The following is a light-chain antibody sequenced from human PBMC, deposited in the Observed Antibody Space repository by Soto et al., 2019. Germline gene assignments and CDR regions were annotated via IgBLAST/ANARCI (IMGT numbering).Light chain of an antibody. CDR2: DAS. V-gene: IGKV1-27*01. CDR1: QGISNS. CDR3: QKYKSAPYT. Sequence: DIQMTQSPSSLSASIGDRVTITCRASQGISNSLAWYQQKPGKGPSPLIYDASTLQSGVPSRFSGSGSGTDFTLTINSLQPEDVATYYCQKYKSAPYTFGPGTRWISN. J-gene: IGKJ3*01.